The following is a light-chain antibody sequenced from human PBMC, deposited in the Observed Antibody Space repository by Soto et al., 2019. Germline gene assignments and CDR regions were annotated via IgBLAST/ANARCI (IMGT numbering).Light chain of an antibody. CDR2: KAS. V-gene: IGKV1-5*03. CDR1: QSISSW. CDR3: QHYNSYPLT. Sequence: DIQMTQSPSTLSASVGDRVTITCRASQSISSWLAWYQQKPGKAPKLLIYKASSLESGVPSRFSGSGSATEITLTISSLQPDDFATYYCQHYNSYPLTFGGGTKVEIK. J-gene: IGKJ4*01.